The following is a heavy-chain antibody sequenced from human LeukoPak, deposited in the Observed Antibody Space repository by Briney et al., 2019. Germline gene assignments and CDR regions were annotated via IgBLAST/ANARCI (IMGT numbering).Heavy chain of an antibody. CDR1: GDTVSSINAA. CDR2: TYYRSKWST. Sequence: SQTLSLTCAISGDTVSSINAACTWIRQYPSRGLEWLGRTYYRSKWSTDYAVSVQSWITINPDTSKNQFSLHLSSVTREDTAVYYCAREADYGGKSAEFDFWGQGTLVTVSS. J-gene: IGHJ4*02. V-gene: IGHV6-1*03. CDR3: AREADYGGKSAEFDF. D-gene: IGHD4-23*01.